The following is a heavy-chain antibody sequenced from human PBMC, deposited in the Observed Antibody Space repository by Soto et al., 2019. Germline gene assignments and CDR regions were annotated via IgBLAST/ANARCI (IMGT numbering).Heavy chain of an antibody. Sequence: SVKVSCTASGFTFTSSAVQWVRQARGQRLEWIGWIVVGSGNTNYAQKFQERVTITRDMSTSTAYMELSSLRSEDTAVYYCAADQGYYDSSGYNFDYWGQGTLVTVSS. V-gene: IGHV1-58*01. J-gene: IGHJ4*02. CDR2: IVVGSGNT. D-gene: IGHD3-22*01. CDR3: AADQGYYDSSGYNFDY. CDR1: GFTFTSSA.